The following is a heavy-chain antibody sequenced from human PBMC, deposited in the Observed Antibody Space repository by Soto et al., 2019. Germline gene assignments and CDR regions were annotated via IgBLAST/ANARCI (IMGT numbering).Heavy chain of an antibody. Sequence: ASVKVSCKVSGYTLTELSMHWVRQAPGKGLEWMGGFDPEDGETIYAQKFQGRVTMTEDTSTDTAYMELSSLRSEDTAVYYCATDLVVVAATIRSGGWFDPWGQGTLVTVSS. CDR1: GYTLTELS. J-gene: IGHJ5*02. D-gene: IGHD2-15*01. CDR2: FDPEDGET. V-gene: IGHV1-24*01. CDR3: ATDLVVVAATIRSGGWFDP.